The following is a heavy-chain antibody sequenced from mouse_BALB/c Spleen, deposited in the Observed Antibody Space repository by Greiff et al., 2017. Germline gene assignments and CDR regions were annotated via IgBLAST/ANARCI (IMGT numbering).Heavy chain of an antibody. D-gene: IGHD2-10*02. CDR3: ARGGDVWYPFGY. CDR2: ISSGSSTI. Sequence: EVKLVESGGGLVQPGGSRKLSCAASGFTFSSFGMHWVRQAPEKGLEWVAYISSGSSTIYYAYTVKGRFTISRDNPKNTLFLQMTSLRSEDTAMYYCARGGDVWYPFGYWGQGATRTGSS. CDR1: GFTFSSFG. V-gene: IGHV5-17*02. J-gene: IGHJ2*01.